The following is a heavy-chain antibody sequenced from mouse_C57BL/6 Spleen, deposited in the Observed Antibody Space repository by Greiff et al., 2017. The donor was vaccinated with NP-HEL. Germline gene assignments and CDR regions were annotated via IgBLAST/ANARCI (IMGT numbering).Heavy chain of an antibody. D-gene: IGHD5-5*01. CDR3: ARALPFYAMDY. Sequence: VQLQQSGAELVRPGSSVKLSCKASGYTFTSYWMDWVKQRPGQGLEWIGNIYPSDSETHYNQKFKDKATLTVDKSSSTAYMQLSSLTSEDSAVYYCARALPFYAMDYWGQGTSVTVSS. CDR1: GYTFTSYW. J-gene: IGHJ4*01. V-gene: IGHV1-61*01. CDR2: IYPSDSET.